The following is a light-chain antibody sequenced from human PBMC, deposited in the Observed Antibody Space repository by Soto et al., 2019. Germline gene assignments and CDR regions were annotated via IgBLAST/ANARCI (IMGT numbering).Light chain of an antibody. CDR2: EVS. J-gene: IGLJ3*02. Sequence: ALTQPASVSGSPGQSITISCTGTSSDVGSYNLVSWYQQHPGKAPKLMIYEVSKRPSGVSNRFSGSKSGNTASLTISGLQAEDEADYYCCSYAGSSTPNWVFGGGTQLTVL. CDR3: CSYAGSSTPNWV. CDR1: SSDVGSYNL. V-gene: IGLV2-23*02.